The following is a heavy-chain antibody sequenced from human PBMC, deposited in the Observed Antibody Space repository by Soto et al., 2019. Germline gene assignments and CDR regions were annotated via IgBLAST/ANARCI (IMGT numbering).Heavy chain of an antibody. D-gene: IGHD6-13*01. V-gene: IGHV3-33*01. CDR2: IWYDGSNK. Sequence: PGGSLRLSCAASGFTFSSYGMHWVRQAPGKGLEWVAVIWYDGSNKYYADSVKGRFTISRDNSKNTLYLQMNSLRAEDTAVYYWARDRLSIAAADTSYYYGMDVWGQGTTVTVSS. CDR1: GFTFSSYG. CDR3: ARDRLSIAAADTSYYYGMDV. J-gene: IGHJ6*02.